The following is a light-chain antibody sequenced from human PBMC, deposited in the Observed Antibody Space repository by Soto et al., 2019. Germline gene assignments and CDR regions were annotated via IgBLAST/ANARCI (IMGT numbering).Light chain of an antibody. CDR3: QQYNSYYT. V-gene: IGKV1-5*01. CDR1: QSVSSTY. J-gene: IGKJ2*01. CDR2: DAS. Sequence: TQSPGTLSLSPGERAALSCRASQSVSSTYLAWYQQKPGKAPKLLIYDASSLESGVPSRFSGSGSGTEFTLTISSLQPDDFATYYCQQYNSYYTFGQGTKLEIK.